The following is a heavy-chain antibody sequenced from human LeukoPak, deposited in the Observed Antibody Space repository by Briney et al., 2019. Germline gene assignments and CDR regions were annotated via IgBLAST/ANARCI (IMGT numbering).Heavy chain of an antibody. D-gene: IGHD6-19*01. V-gene: IGHV4-59*01. Sequence: SETLSLTCTVSGGSISSYYWSWIRQPPGKGLEWIGYIYYSGSTNYNSSLKSRVTISVDTSKNQFSLKLSSVTAADTAVYYCARDREIAVAGTGFDYWGQGTLVTVSS. CDR3: ARDREIAVAGTGFDY. CDR1: GGSISSYY. CDR2: IYYSGST. J-gene: IGHJ4*02.